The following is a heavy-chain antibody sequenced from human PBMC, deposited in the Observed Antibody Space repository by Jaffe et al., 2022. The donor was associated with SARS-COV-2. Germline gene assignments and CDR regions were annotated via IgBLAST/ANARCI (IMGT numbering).Heavy chain of an antibody. Sequence: QVQLVESGGGVVQPGRSLRLSCAASGFTFSSYAMHWVRQAPGKGLEWVAVISYDGSNKYYADSVKGRFTISRDNSKNTLYLQMNSLRAEDTAVYYCAREGEGYSSPGISGFDPWGQGTLVTVSS. CDR2: ISYDGSNK. D-gene: IGHD6-13*01. J-gene: IGHJ5*02. V-gene: IGHV3-30-3*01. CDR3: AREGEGYSSPGISGFDP. CDR1: GFTFSSYA.